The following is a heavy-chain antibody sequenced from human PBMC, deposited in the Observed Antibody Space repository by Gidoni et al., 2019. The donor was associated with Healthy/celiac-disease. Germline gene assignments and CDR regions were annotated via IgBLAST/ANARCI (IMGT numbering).Heavy chain of an antibody. V-gene: IGHV3-73*01. J-gene: IGHJ4*02. CDR2: IRSKANSYAT. CDR1: GFTFSGSA. Sequence: EVQLVESGGGLVQPGGSLKLSCAASGFTFSGSAMHWVRQASGKGLEWVGRIRSKANSYATAYAASVKGRFTISRDDSKNTAYLQMNGLKTEDTAVYYCTRRGSSWLDYWGQGTLVTVSS. D-gene: IGHD6-13*01. CDR3: TRRGSSWLDY.